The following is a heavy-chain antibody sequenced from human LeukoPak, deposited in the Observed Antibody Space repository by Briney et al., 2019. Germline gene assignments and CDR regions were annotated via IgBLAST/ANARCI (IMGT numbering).Heavy chain of an antibody. CDR2: SGDGXXT. J-gene: IGHJ3*02. CDR3: AKRGGSSGWYLGAFDI. V-gene: IGHV3-43*02. Sequence: SGDGXXTYYADSXXXXXXXXRDNSKNSLYLQMNSLRTEDTALYYCAKRGGSSGWYLGAFDIWGQGTMVTVSS. D-gene: IGHD6-19*01.